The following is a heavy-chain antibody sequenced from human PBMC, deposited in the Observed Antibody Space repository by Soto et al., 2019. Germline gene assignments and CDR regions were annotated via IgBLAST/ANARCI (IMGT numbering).Heavy chain of an antibody. J-gene: IGHJ4*02. CDR2: INHSGST. CDR3: ARGRWLRSSFYY. V-gene: IGHV4-34*01. Sequence: QVQLQQWGAGLLKPSETLSLTCAVYGGSFSGYYWSWIRQPPGKGLEWIGEINHSGSTNYNPSLKSRVTISVDTSKNQFSLNLNSVTASDTAVYYCARGRWLRSSFYYWGQGTLVTVAS. D-gene: IGHD5-12*01. CDR1: GGSFSGYY.